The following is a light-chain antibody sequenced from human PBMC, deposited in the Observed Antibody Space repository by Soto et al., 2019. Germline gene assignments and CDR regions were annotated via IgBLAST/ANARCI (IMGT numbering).Light chain of an antibody. J-gene: IGLJ1*01. CDR3: SSYGGSNNFV. CDR1: SSDVGGYNF. CDR2: EVT. V-gene: IGLV2-8*01. Sequence: QSALNXPPSPSGSPGPAVTISCTGTSSDVGGYNFVSWYQHFPGKAPKLIIYEVTKRPSGVPDRFSGSKSGNTASLTVSGLQTDDEADYYCSSYGGSNNFVFGTGTKVTVL.